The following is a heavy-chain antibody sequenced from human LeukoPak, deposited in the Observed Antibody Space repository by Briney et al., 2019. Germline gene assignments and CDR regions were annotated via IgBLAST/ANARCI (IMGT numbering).Heavy chain of an antibody. CDR3: ARVKIVVVTAIDY. J-gene: IGHJ4*02. CDR1: GGSINSYY. V-gene: IGHV4-59*01. D-gene: IGHD2-21*02. Sequence: SETLSLTCTVSGGSINSYYWTWIRQPPGKGLEWIGYIYYTGSTNYSPSLKSRVTISLDASSNQFSLELRSVTAADTAVYYCARVKIVVVTAIDYWGQGTLVTVSS. CDR2: IYYTGST.